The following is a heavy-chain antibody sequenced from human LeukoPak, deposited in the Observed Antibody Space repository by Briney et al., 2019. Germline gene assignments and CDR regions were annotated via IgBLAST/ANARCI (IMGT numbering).Heavy chain of an antibody. CDR2: ISGSGGST. J-gene: IGHJ3*02. D-gene: IGHD1-7*01. CDR1: GFTFSSYA. V-gene: IGHV3-23*01. Sequence: GGSLSLSCAAYGFTFSSYAMSWFRQAPGKGLEWVSAISGSGGSTYYADSVKGRFTISRDNSKNTLYLQMNSLRAEDTAVYYCARRWDYQTTDAFDIWGQGTMVTVSS. CDR3: ARRWDYQTTDAFDI.